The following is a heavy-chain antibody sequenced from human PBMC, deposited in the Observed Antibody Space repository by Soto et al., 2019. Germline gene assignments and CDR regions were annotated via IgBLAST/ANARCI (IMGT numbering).Heavy chain of an antibody. Sequence: EVQLVESGGGLVQPGGSLRLSCAASEFTVSSNYMSWVRQAPGKGLEWVSVIYSGGSTYYADSVKGRFTISRDNSKNTLYLQMNSLRAEDTAVYYCARGLYSGWHYFDYWGQGTRVTVSS. V-gene: IGHV3-66*01. CDR3: ARGLYSGWHYFDY. CDR1: EFTVSSNY. J-gene: IGHJ4*02. CDR2: IYSGGST. D-gene: IGHD5-12*01.